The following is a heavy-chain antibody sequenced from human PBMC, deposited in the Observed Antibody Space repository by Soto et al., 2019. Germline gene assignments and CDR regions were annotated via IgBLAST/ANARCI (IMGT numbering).Heavy chain of an antibody. D-gene: IGHD6-19*01. Sequence: QVQLQQWGAGLLKPSETLSLTCAVYGGSLNDYYWTWIRQPPGEGLEWIGEISHSGTTNYNPSLKSRVTMSVGTSKNQFSLRLTSVTAADTAVYYCARGQWLDNYWGQGTLVTVSS. J-gene: IGHJ4*02. CDR3: ARGQWLDNY. CDR2: ISHSGTT. CDR1: GGSLNDYY. V-gene: IGHV4-34*02.